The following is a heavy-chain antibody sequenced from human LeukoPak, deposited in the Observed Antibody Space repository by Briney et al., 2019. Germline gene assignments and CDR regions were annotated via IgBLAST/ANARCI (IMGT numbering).Heavy chain of an antibody. D-gene: IGHD1-26*01. Sequence: GGSLRLSCAVSGLTVSSNYMTWVRQPPGKGLEWVSVIYSGGTIYYADSVKGRFTISRDNSKNTLFLQMNSLRAEDTAAYYCAAVGSSIYWGPGTLVTVSS. CDR1: GLTVSSNY. CDR3: AAVGSSIY. V-gene: IGHV3-53*01. J-gene: IGHJ4*02. CDR2: IYSGGTI.